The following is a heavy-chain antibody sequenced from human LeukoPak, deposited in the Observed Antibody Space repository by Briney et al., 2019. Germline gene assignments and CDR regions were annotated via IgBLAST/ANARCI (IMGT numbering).Heavy chain of an antibody. CDR2: IGGXXGST. CDR1: GXXXXXYA. J-gene: IGHJ4*02. Sequence: PGGSLRLSCAAXGXXXXXYAMXXXXXAPGXGPEWVSSIGGXXGSTDYAXSXXGRFTISRDNSKNTLFLQMNSLRAEDTAVYYCATYSGWSTTTPKDTNYWGQGTLVTVSS. CDR3: ATYSGWSTTTPKDTNY. D-gene: IGHD6-19*01. V-gene: IGHV3-23*01.